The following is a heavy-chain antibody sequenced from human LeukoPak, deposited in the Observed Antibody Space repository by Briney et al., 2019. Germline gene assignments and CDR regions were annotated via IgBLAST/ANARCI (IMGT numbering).Heavy chain of an antibody. CDR2: INPNSGGT. D-gene: IGHD6-6*01. CDR1: GYTFTGYY. CDR3: ARDRWSSSSSEGALDI. J-gene: IGHJ3*02. V-gene: IGHV1-2*02. Sequence: AASVKVSCKASGYTFTGYYMHWVRQAPGQGLEWMGWINPNSGGTNYAQKFQGRVTMTRDTSISTAYMELSRLRSDDTAVYYCARDRWSSSSSEGALDIWGQGTMVTVSS.